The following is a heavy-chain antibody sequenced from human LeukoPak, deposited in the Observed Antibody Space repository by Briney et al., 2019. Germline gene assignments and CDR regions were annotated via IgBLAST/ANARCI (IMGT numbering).Heavy chain of an antibody. CDR1: GFTFDVYG. J-gene: IGHJ3*02. Sequence: GGSLRLSCAAPGFTFDVYGMSWVRQAPGKGLEWVSGINWNGGNTAYADSVKGRFTISRDNAKDPLYLQMNSLRAEDTALYYCARGMYPGDAFDNWGQGTMVTVSS. CDR2: INWNGGNT. D-gene: IGHD1-1*01. V-gene: IGHV3-20*04. CDR3: ARGMYPGDAFDN.